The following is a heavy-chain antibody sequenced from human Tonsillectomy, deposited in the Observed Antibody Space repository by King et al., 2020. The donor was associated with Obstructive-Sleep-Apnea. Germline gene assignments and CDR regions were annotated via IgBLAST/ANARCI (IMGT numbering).Heavy chain of an antibody. V-gene: IGHV3-30*04. Sequence: VQLVESGGGVVQPGRSLRLSCAASGFTFSTFAMHWVRQAPGKGVEWVTIISYDGSNKYYADSVKGRFTISRDNSKLFLQMNSLRAEDTAVYYCARGDYYDSPWFFDFWGQGTLVTVSS. CDR2: ISYDGSNK. J-gene: IGHJ4*02. D-gene: IGHD3-22*01. CDR3: ARGDYYDSPWFFDF. CDR1: GFTFSTFA.